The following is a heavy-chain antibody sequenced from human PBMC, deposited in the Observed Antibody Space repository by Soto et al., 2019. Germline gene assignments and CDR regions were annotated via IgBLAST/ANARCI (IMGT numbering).Heavy chain of an antibody. CDR2: IYHGGTT. D-gene: IGHD1-1*01. V-gene: IGHV4-31*03. J-gene: IGHJ5*02. CDR3: ARAALYNRGHCWFDP. CDR1: GDSISTDDHY. Sequence: SSETLSLTCTVSGDSISTDDHYWSWIRQHPGRGLEWIGYIYHGGTTYYNPSLESRVTISIDTSENHFSLRLNSVTVADTAVYYCARAALYNRGHCWFDPWGQGTLVTVSS.